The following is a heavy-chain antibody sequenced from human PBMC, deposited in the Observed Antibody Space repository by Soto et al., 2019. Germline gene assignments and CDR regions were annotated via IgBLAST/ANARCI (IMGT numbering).Heavy chain of an antibody. CDR1: GFTFSSYG. Sequence: QVQLVESGGGVVQPGRSLRLSCAASGFTFSSYGMHWVRQAPGKGLEWVAVISYDGSNKYYADSVKGRFTISRDNSKNTLYLQMNSLRAEDTAVYYCAKDRGLYSSIWVPNWFDPWGQGNLVTVSS. CDR3: AKDRGLYSSIWVPNWFDP. D-gene: IGHD6-19*01. J-gene: IGHJ5*02. V-gene: IGHV3-30*18. CDR2: ISYDGSNK.